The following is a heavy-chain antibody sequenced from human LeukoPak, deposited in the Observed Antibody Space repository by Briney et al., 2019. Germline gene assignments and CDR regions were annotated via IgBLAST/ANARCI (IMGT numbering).Heavy chain of an antibody. V-gene: IGHV4-39*07. CDR2: IYYSGST. D-gene: IGHD5-18*01. J-gene: IGHJ4*02. CDR3: AGVLGTAMVPYFDY. CDR1: GGSISSSTYY. Sequence: SETLSLTCAVSGGSISSSTYYWGWIRQPPGKGLEWIGSIYYSGSTYYNPSLKGRVAISVDTSKNQFSLKLGSVTAADTAVYYCAGVLGTAMVPYFDYWGQGTLVTVSS.